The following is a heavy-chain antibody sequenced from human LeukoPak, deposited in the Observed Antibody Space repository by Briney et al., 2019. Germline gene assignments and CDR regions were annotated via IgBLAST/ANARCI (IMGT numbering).Heavy chain of an antibody. Sequence: PGESLKISCKGSGYSFTTYWIAWVRQMPGRVLEWMGIFYPGDSDTRYSPSFQGQVTISGDKSITTAFLQWRSLKASDTAMYFCARGASGFGAYDWGQGTLVTVSS. V-gene: IGHV5-51*01. J-gene: IGHJ4*02. D-gene: IGHD5-12*01. CDR3: ARGASGFGAYD. CDR1: GYSFTTYW. CDR2: FYPGDSDT.